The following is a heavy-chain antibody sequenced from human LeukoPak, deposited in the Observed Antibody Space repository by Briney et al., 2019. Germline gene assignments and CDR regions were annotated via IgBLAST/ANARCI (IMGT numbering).Heavy chain of an antibody. CDR2: IIVYGGST. D-gene: IGHD5-24*01. CDR1: GFTFSSYA. V-gene: IGHV3-64D*09. CDR3: VKDEVKSRDGYNLGAFDI. J-gene: IGHJ3*02. Sequence: GSLRLSCSASGFTFSSYAMHWVRQAPGKGLEYVSAIIVYGGSTYYTDSVKGRFTISRDNSKNTLYLQKSSLRAEDTAVYYCVKDEVKSRDGYNLGAFDIWGQGTTVTVAS.